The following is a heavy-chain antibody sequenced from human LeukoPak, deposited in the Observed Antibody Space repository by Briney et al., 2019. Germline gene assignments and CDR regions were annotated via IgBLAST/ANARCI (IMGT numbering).Heavy chain of an antibody. CDR1: GGTFSSYP. Sequence: SVKVSCKASGGTFSSYPISWVRQAPGQGLEWMGGIIPIFGTADYAQKFQGRVTITADESTSTAYMELSSLRSEDTALYYCAKTIAVAGTSIWFDPWGQGTLVTVSS. V-gene: IGHV1-69*13. CDR3: AKTIAVAGTSIWFDP. J-gene: IGHJ5*02. CDR2: IIPIFGTA. D-gene: IGHD6-19*01.